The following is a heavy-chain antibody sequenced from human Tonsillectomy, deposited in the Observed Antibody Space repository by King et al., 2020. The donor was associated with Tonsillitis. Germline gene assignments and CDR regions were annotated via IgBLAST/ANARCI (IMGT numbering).Heavy chain of an antibody. CDR1: GGTFSTYA. V-gene: IGHV1-69*01. CDR2: IIPIFGTA. D-gene: IGHD3-10*01. J-gene: IGHJ6*02. Sequence: QLVQSGAEVKKPGSSVKVSCKASGGTFSTYAISWVRQAPGQGLEWMGGIIPIFGTANYAQNFQGRVTITADESTSTAYMELSSLRSEDTAVYYYARDQYMVRGVNPPNACMDVWGQGTTVTVSS. CDR3: ARDQYMVRGVNPPNACMDV.